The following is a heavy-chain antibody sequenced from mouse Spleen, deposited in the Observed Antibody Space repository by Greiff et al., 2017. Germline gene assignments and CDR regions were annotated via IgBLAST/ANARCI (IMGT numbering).Heavy chain of an antibody. CDR3: TRDDYGNYLFAY. J-gene: IGHJ3*01. V-gene: IGHV5-9-1*02. CDR1: GFTFSSYA. CDR2: ISSGGDYI. Sequence: EVMLVESGEGLVKPGGSPKLSCAASGFTFSSYAMSWVRQTPEKRLEWVAYISSGGDYIYYADTVKGRFTISRDNARNTLYLQMSSLKSEDTAMYYCTRDDYGNYLFAYWGQGTLVTVSA. D-gene: IGHD2-1*01.